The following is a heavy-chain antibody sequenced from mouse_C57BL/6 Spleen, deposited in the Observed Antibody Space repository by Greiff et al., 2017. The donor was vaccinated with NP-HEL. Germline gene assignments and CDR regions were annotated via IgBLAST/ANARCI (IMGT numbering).Heavy chain of an antibody. J-gene: IGHJ4*01. D-gene: IGHD1-2*01. V-gene: IGHV1-64*01. CDR2: IHPNSGST. Sequence: QVQLQQPGAELVKPGASVKLSCKASGYTFTSYWMHWVKQRPGQGLEWIGMIHPNSGSTNYNEKFKSKATLTVDKSSSTAYMQLSSLTSEDSAVYYCARGSGPYGLYAMDYWGQGTSVTVSS. CDR1: GYTFTSYW. CDR3: ARGSGPYGLYAMDY.